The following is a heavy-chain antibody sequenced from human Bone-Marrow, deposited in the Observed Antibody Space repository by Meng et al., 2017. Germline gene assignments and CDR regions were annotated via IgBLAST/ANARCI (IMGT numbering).Heavy chain of an antibody. CDR1: GGSISSYY. CDR3: ARGGWSLDY. Sequence: QVQLQQSSSELVKPSETLSLTCTVSGGSISSYYWNWIRQPPGKGLEWIGYIYYSGSTNYNPSLKSRVTISVYTSKIQFSLNLSSVTAADTAVYYCARGGWSLDYWGQGTLVTVSS. V-gene: IGHV4-59*08. J-gene: IGHJ4*02. D-gene: IGHD2-15*01. CDR2: IYYSGST.